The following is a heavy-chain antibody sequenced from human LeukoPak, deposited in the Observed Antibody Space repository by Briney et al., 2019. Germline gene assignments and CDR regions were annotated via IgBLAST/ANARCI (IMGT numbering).Heavy chain of an antibody. CDR3: ARARKYSGSYFINP. CDR1: GFTFSSYS. V-gene: IGHV3-21*01. J-gene: IGHJ5*02. D-gene: IGHD1-26*01. CDR2: ISSSSSYI. Sequence: PGGSLRLSCAASGFTFSSYSMNWVRQAPGKGLGWVSSISSSSSYIYYADSVKGRFTISRDNAKNSLYLRMNSLRAEDTAVYYCARARKYSGSYFINPWGQGTLVTVSS.